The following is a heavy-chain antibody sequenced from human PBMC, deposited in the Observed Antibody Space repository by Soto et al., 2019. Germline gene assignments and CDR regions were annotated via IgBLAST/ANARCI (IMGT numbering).Heavy chain of an antibody. D-gene: IGHD3-22*01. CDR2: IVPIVDTS. Sequence: SVKVSCKTSGGTFSSYAISWVRQAPGQGLEWMGGIVPIVDTSTYAQKFQGRVTITADESTSTVYMELSSLRSEDTAVYYCVYYDSSGDYPYEYWGQ. J-gene: IGHJ4*02. V-gene: IGHV1-69*13. CDR1: GGTFSSYA. CDR3: VYYDSSGDYPYEY.